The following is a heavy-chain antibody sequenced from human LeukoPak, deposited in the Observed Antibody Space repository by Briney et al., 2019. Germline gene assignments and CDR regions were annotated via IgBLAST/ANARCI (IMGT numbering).Heavy chain of an antibody. CDR3: ARDRSSGYDY. Sequence: SETLSLTCTVSGGSISSYYWSWIRQPPGKVLEWIGYIYYSGSTNYNPSLKSRVTISVDTSKNQFSLKLSSVTAADTAVYYCARDRSSGYDYWGQGTLVTVSS. CDR2: IYYSGST. J-gene: IGHJ4*02. CDR1: GGSISSYY. D-gene: IGHD3-22*01. V-gene: IGHV4-59*01.